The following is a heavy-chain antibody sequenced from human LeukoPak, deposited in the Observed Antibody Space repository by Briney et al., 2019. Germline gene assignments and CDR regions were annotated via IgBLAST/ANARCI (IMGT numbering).Heavy chain of an antibody. D-gene: IGHD5-18*01. J-gene: IGHJ5*02. CDR2: MNPNSGST. CDR3: ARWGYSHP. V-gene: IGHV1-8*02. Sequence: ASVKVSCKASGGTFSSYAISWVRQAPGQGLEWMGWMNPNSGSTGYAQKFQGRVTMTRNTSISTAYMELSSLRSEDTVVYYCARWGYSHPWGQGTLVTVSS. CDR1: GGTFSSYA.